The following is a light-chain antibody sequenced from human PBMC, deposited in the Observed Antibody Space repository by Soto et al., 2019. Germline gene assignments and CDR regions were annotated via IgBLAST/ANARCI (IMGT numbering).Light chain of an antibody. CDR1: SSDVGVYNY. CDR2: EVS. Sequence: QSVLTQPPSASGSPGQSVTISCTGTSSDVGVYNYVSWYQQHPGKAPKLMIYEVSKRPSGVPDRFSGSKSGNTASLTVSGLQAEDEADYYCRSYAGSNHCPVVFGGGTKVTVL. CDR3: RSYAGSNHCPVV. J-gene: IGLJ2*01. V-gene: IGLV2-8*01.